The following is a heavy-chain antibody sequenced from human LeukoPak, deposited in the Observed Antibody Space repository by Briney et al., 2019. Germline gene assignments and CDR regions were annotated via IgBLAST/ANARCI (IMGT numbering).Heavy chain of an antibody. CDR1: GGSFSRYY. CDR3: ARGNMWDYRRYYYYMDV. D-gene: IGHD4-11*01. J-gene: IGHJ6*03. Sequence: PSETLSLTCAVNGGSFSRYYWSWIRQPPGKGLEWIGEINHRGSTNYNLSLKSRVTISVDTSKNQFSLKLNSVTAADTAIYYCARGNMWDYRRYYYYMDVWGKGTTVTVS. V-gene: IGHV4-34*01. CDR2: INHRGST.